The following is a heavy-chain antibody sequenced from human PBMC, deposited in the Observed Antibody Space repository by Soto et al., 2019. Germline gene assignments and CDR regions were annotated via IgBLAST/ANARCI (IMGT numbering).Heavy chain of an antibody. V-gene: IGHV1-18*01. CDR3: ARDTVIAAAGTHFQH. CDR1: GYTFTSYG. CDR2: ISAYNGNT. J-gene: IGHJ1*01. Sequence: GASVKVSCKASGYTFTSYGISWVRQAPGQGLEWMGWISAYNGNTNYAQKLQGRVTMTTDTSTSTAYMELRSLRSDDTAVYYCARDTVIAAAGTHFQHWGQGTLVTVSS. D-gene: IGHD6-13*01.